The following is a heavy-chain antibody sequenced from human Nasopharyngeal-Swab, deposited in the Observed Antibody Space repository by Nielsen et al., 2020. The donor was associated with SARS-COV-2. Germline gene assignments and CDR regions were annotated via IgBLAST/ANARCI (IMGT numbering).Heavy chain of an antibody. CDR2: IDYSGST. D-gene: IGHD3-10*01. Sequence: SETLSLTCTVSGGSISSYYWSWIRQPPGKGLEWIGYIDYSGSTNYNPSPKSRVTLSVDTSKNQFSLKLSSVTAADTAVYYCVRGFEYWGQGTLVTVSS. CDR3: VRGFEY. V-gene: IGHV4-59*08. J-gene: IGHJ4*02. CDR1: GGSISSYY.